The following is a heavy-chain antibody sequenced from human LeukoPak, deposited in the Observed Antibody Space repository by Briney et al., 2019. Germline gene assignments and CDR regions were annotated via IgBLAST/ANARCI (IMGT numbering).Heavy chain of an antibody. J-gene: IGHJ4*02. D-gene: IGHD3-22*01. CDR3: ARDAYYYDTAFDY. Sequence: ASVKVSCKASGYTFTSYGISWVRQAPGQGLEWMGWISAYNGNTNYAQKLQGRVTMTTDTSTSTAHMELRSLRSDDTAVYYCARDAYYYDTAFDYWGQGTLVTVSS. V-gene: IGHV1-18*01. CDR2: ISAYNGNT. CDR1: GYTFTSYG.